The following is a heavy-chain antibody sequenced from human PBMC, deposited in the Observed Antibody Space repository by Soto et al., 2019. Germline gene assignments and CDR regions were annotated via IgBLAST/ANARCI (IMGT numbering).Heavy chain of an antibody. Sequence: PSETLSLTCAVYGGSFSGYYWSWIRQPPGKGLEWIGEINHSGSTNYNPSLKSRVTISVDTSKNQFSLKLSSVTAADTAVYYCARTGDSYSSSFFDYWGQGTLVTVSS. V-gene: IGHV4-34*01. J-gene: IGHJ4*02. CDR3: ARTGDSYSSSFFDY. CDR2: INHSGST. CDR1: GGSFSGYY. D-gene: IGHD6-6*01.